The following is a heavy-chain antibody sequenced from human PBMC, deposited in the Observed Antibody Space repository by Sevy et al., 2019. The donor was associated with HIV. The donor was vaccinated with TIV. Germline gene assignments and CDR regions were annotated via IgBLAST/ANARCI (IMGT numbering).Heavy chain of an antibody. D-gene: IGHD6-13*01. CDR2: ISYEGTEK. CDR3: ARDGGYSIKWSHLY. V-gene: IGHV3-30*04. CDR1: GFAFSSHS. J-gene: IGHJ4*01. Sequence: GGSLRLSCAASGFAFSSHSMHWVRQAPGKGLEWVAAISYEGTEKFYADSVEGRFTISRDNSKNMLSLQINSLRPEDTAVYYCARDGGYSIKWSHLYWGHGTLVTVSS.